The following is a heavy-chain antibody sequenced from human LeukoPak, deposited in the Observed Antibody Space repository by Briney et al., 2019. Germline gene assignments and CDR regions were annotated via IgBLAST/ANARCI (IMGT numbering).Heavy chain of an antibody. CDR3: ARDQVAGRPEGWFDP. CDR1: GYAFTGYY. D-gene: IGHD6-6*01. CDR2: INPNSGGT. V-gene: IGHV1-2*02. Sequence: ASVKVSCKASGYAFTGYYMHWVRQAPGQGLEWMGWINPNSGGTNYAQKFQGRVTMTRDTSISTAYMELSRLRSDDTAVYYCARDQVAGRPEGWFDPWGQGTLVTVSS. J-gene: IGHJ5*02.